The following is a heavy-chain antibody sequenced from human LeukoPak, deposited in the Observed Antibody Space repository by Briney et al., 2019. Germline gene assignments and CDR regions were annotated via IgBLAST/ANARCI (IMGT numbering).Heavy chain of an antibody. Sequence: GASVKVPCKASGGTFSSYAISWVRQAPGQGLEWMGGIIPIFGTANYAQKFQGRVTITADESTSTAYMELSSLRSEDTAVYYCARQYYDSSGYFPNWFDPWGQGTLVTVSS. D-gene: IGHD3-22*01. V-gene: IGHV1-69*01. CDR3: ARQYYDSSGYFPNWFDP. CDR1: GGTFSSYA. CDR2: IIPIFGTA. J-gene: IGHJ5*02.